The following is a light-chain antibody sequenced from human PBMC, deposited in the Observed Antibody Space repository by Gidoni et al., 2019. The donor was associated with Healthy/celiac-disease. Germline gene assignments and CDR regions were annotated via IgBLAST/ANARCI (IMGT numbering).Light chain of an antibody. Sequence: EIVLTQSPGTLSLSPGERATLSCRASQSVRSSSLAWYQQKPGQGPRLLIYGASRRATGIPDRFSGSGSGTDFTLSISRLEPEDFAVYYCQQYVTSPWTFGQGTKVEIK. CDR3: QQYVTSPWT. CDR2: GAS. V-gene: IGKV3-20*01. J-gene: IGKJ1*01. CDR1: QSVRSSS.